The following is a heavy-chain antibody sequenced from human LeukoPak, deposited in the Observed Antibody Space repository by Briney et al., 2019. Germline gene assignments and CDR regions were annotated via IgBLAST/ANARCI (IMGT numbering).Heavy chain of an antibody. Sequence: GGSLRLSCAASGFTFSSYSLNWVRQAPGKGVEWVSWITSISTYIYYTDSVKGRFTISRDNAKNSFHLNMNILRAGDTAVYYYARAHNWKYGTFDYWGQGTMVTVSS. CDR2: ITSISTYI. CDR3: ARAHNWKYGTFDY. D-gene: IGHD1-7*01. J-gene: IGHJ4*02. CDR1: GFTFSSYS. V-gene: IGHV3-21*01.